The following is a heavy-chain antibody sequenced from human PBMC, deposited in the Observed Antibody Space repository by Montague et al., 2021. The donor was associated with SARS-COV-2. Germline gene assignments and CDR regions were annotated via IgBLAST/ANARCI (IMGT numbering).Heavy chain of an antibody. CDR1: GFTFSSYA. D-gene: IGHD1-26*01. V-gene: IGHV3-30*04. Sequence: SLRLSCAASGFTFSSYAMHWVRQAPGKELEWVAVISYDGSNKYYVDSVKGRFTISRDNSKNTLYLQMNSLRAEDTAVYYCARTDGGSYFNAFDIWGQGTMVTVSS. CDR3: ARTDGGSYFNAFDI. J-gene: IGHJ3*02. CDR2: ISYDGSNK.